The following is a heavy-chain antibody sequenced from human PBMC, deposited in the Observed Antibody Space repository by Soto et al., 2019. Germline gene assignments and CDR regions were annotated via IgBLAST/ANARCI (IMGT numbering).Heavy chain of an antibody. V-gene: IGHV3-23*01. J-gene: IGHJ5*02. D-gene: IGHD5-18*01. CDR3: AKTAAMVSIDGYPRWFET. CDR2: LSASGATT. CDR1: IDLTNSA. Sequence: GGSLRLSCAANIDLTNSALRWVRQAPGRGLEGLATLSASGATTLYADSLQGRFTISRDLSTSTVFLEMDGLRIEDTATYYCAKTAAMVSIDGYPRWFETWGQGTVVTVSS.